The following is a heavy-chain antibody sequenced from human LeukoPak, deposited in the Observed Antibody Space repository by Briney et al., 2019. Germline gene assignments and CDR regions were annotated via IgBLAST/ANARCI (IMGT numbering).Heavy chain of an antibody. CDR3: ARDRLLDNYFHYMDV. CDR1: GFTFSSYS. D-gene: IGHD3-10*01. V-gene: IGHV3-21*04. CDR2: ISSSSSYI. Sequence: GGSLRLSCAASGFTFSSYSMNWVRQAPGKGLEWVSSISSSSSYIYYADSVKGRFTISRDNAKNSLYLQMNSLRAEDTALYFCARDRLLDNYFHYMDVWGKGTTVTVSS. J-gene: IGHJ6*03.